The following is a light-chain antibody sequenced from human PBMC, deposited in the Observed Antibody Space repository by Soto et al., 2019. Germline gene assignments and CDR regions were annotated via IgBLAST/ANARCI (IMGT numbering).Light chain of an antibody. J-gene: IGKJ1*01. CDR3: QKYNSAPRT. V-gene: IGKV1-27*01. CDR2: AAS. CDR1: QGISNY. Sequence: DIQMTQSPSSLSASVGDRVTITCRASQGISNYLAWYQQKPGKVPKLLIYAASTLQSGVPSRFSGSGSGTYFTLTISSLQPEDVAPYYCQKYNSAPRTFGQGTQVDIK.